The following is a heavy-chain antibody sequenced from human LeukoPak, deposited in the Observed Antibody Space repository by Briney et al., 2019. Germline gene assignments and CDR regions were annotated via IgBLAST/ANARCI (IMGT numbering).Heavy chain of an antibody. CDR2: IFHSGTT. V-gene: IGHV4-30-2*01. J-gene: IGHJ4*02. CDR1: GGSITSGAYS. Sequence: SETLSLTCAVSGGSITSGAYSWNWIRQPPGKGLEWIGYIFHSGTTYYNPSLKSRVTISIDRSKTQFSLNLTSVTAADTAVYYCARAVVGIAAADKAGYYWGQGTLVTVSS. D-gene: IGHD6-13*01. CDR3: ARAVVGIAAADKAGYY.